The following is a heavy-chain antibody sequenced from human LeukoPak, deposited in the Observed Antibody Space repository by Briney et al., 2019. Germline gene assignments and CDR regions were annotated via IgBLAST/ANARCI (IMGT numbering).Heavy chain of an antibody. Sequence: GGSLRLSCAASGFTFSSYGMHWVRQAPGKGLEWVAFIRYDGSNKYYADSVKGRFTISRDNSKNSLYLQMNSLRAEDTAVYYCARVSPYYDILTGYYPFDYWGQGTLVTVSS. V-gene: IGHV3-30*02. CDR3: ARVSPYYDILTGYYPFDY. CDR1: GFTFSSYG. D-gene: IGHD3-9*01. CDR2: IRYDGSNK. J-gene: IGHJ4*02.